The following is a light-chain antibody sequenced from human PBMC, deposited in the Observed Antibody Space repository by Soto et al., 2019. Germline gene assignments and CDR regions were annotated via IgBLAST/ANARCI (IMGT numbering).Light chain of an antibody. Sequence: EIVLTQSPATLSLSPGERATLSCRASQSVSNYLAWYQQKPGQAPRLLIYDASNMASGIPARFSGSGSGTDFTLPISSLDHEDFSVYYCQQRSNWPPVAFGGGTKVEIK. J-gene: IGKJ4*01. V-gene: IGKV3-11*01. CDR3: QQRSNWPPVA. CDR1: QSVSNY. CDR2: DAS.